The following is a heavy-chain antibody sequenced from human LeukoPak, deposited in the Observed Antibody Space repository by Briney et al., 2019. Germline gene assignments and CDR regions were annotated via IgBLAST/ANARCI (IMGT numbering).Heavy chain of an antibody. CDR3: ARDNSGGSTWWFDP. D-gene: IGHD2-15*01. V-gene: IGHV1-18*01. Sequence: ASVTVSCKASGYTFSSYGISWVRQAPGQGLEWMGWISAYNGNTNYAQKFQGRVTMTRDTSTSTVYMELSSLRSEDTAVYYCARDNSGGSTWWFDPWGQGTLVTVSS. CDR2: ISAYNGNT. CDR1: GYTFSSYG. J-gene: IGHJ5*02.